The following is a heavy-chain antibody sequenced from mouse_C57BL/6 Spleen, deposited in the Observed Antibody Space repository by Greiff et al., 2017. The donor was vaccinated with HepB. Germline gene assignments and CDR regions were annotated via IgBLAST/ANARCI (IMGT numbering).Heavy chain of an antibody. J-gene: IGHJ2*01. V-gene: IGHV1-82*01. CDR1: GYAFSSSW. CDR3: ARDYGSSYSDY. D-gene: IGHD1-1*01. Sequence: VQLQQSGPELVKPGASVKISCKASGYAFSSSWMNWVKQRPGKGLEWIGRIYPGDGGTNYNGKFKGKATLTADKSSSTAYMQLSSLTSEDSAVYCCARDYGSSYSDYWGQGTTLTVSS. CDR2: IYPGDGGT.